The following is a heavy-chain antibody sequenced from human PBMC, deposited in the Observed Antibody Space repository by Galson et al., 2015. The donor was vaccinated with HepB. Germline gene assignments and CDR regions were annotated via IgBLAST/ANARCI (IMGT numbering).Heavy chain of an antibody. D-gene: IGHD3-10*02. Sequence: SLRLSCAASGFSFSSYTMNWVRQAPGKGLEWVSYITTASTYTHYADSVKGRFTISRDNAKNSLYLEMNSLRAEDMALYYCARDSTPMFGGETGYFDFWGQGTLVTVSS. V-gene: IGHV3-21*01. CDR2: ITTASTYT. CDR3: ARDSTPMFGGETGYFDF. CDR1: GFSFSSYT. J-gene: IGHJ4*02.